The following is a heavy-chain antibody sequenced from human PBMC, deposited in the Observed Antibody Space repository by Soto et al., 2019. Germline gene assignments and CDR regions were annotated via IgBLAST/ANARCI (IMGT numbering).Heavy chain of an antibody. Sequence: VGSLRLSCAASGSSFPKYPMHWVRQTPDKGLEWVAVISHDGVTKNSADSVKGRFSISRDNSRNTLYLEMNSLRTEDTAMYYCVRGGYSSSWETLDPWGQGTLVTVSS. CDR3: VRGGYSSSWETLDP. CDR1: GSSFPKYP. V-gene: IGHV3-30-3*01. D-gene: IGHD4-4*01. J-gene: IGHJ5*02. CDR2: ISHDGVTK.